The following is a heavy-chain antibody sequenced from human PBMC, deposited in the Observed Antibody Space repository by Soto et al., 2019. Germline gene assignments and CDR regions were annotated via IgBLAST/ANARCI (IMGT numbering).Heavy chain of an antibody. V-gene: IGHV3-23*01. D-gene: IGHD3-3*01. J-gene: IGHJ6*02. CDR3: AKWGPVFGVVIIPVRDYYYGMDV. Sequence: SGGSIFIRQAPGKGLEWVSAISGSGGSTYYADSVKGRFTISRDNSKNTLYLQMNSLRAEDTAVYYCAKWGPVFGVVIIPVRDYYYGMDVWGQGTTVTVSS. CDR2: ISGSGGST. CDR1: SGG.